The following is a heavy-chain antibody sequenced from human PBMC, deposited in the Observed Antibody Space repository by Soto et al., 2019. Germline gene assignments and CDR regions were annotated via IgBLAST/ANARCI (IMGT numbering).Heavy chain of an antibody. Sequence: SETLSLTCTVSGGSIRSYCWTWIRQPPGEGLEWIGYIYYSGSTNYNPSLKSRVTISVDTSKNQFSLKLSSVTAADTAVYYCARVSYGDGTSYYYYYMDVWGKGTTVTVSS. D-gene: IGHD4-17*01. CDR1: GGSIRSYC. CDR2: IYYSGST. J-gene: IGHJ6*03. V-gene: IGHV4-59*01. CDR3: ARVSYGDGTSYYYYYMDV.